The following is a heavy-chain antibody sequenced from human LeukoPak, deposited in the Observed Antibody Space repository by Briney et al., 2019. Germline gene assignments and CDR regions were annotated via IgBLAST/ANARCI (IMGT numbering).Heavy chain of an antibody. V-gene: IGHV4-59*01. CDR1: DDSIRNYY. J-gene: IGHJ3*02. Sequence: PSETLSLTCIVSDDSIRNYYWNWIRQPPGKGLEWMGFGHYSGSTFYNPSLKSRVTISVDTSKNQFSLKLTSVTAADTAVYYCARWGEQTTLRAHAFDTWGQGTMVSVSS. CDR3: ARWGEQTTLRAHAFDT. D-gene: IGHD1-14*01. CDR2: GHYSGST.